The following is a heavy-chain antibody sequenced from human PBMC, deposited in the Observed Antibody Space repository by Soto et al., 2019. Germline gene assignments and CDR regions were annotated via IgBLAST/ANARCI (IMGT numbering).Heavy chain of an antibody. CDR1: GFTFSSYA. CDR2: ISGSGGST. J-gene: IGHJ4*02. CDR3: AKDPHARYYYDSSGYYYFDY. Sequence: GGSLRLSCAASGFTFSSYAMSWVRQAPGKGLEWVSAISGSGGSTYYADSVKGRFTISRDNSKNTLYLQMNSLRAEDTAVYYCAKDPHARYYYDSSGYYYFDYWGQGTLVTVSS. D-gene: IGHD3-22*01. V-gene: IGHV3-23*01.